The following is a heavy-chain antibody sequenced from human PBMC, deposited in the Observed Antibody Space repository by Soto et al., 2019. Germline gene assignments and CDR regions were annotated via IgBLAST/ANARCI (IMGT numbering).Heavy chain of an antibody. D-gene: IGHD3-16*01. CDR3: AREGGREYYFDY. V-gene: IGHV3-11*05. CDR2: ISSSSSYT. Sequence: QVQLVESGGGLVKPGGSLRLSCAASGFTFSDNYMSWIRQAPGKGLQWVSYISSSSSYTYYADSVKGRFTISRDNAKNSLYLQMNSLRAEDTAVYYCAREGGREYYFDYWGQGALVTVSS. J-gene: IGHJ4*02. CDR1: GFTFSDNY.